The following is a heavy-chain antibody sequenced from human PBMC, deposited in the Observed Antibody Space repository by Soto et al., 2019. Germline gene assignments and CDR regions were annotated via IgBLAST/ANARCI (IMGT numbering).Heavy chain of an antibody. D-gene: IGHD3-10*01. V-gene: IGHV3-30-3*01. J-gene: IGHJ4*02. Sequence: GESLKISCAASGFTFSSYAMHWVRQAPGKGLEWVAVISYDGSNKYYADSVKGRFTISRDNSKNTLYLKMNSLRAEDTAVYYCAGDSRIYDYGSGSDYNYWGQGTLVTVSS. CDR3: AGDSRIYDYGSGSDYNY. CDR1: GFTFSSYA. CDR2: ISYDGSNK.